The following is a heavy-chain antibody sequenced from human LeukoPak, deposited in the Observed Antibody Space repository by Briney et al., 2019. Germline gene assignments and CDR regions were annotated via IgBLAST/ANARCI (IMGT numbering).Heavy chain of an antibody. V-gene: IGHV3-7*03. D-gene: IGHD6-13*01. CDR3: ATGASGSWDF. Sequence: PGGSLRLSCAASGFTFSRSWMSWVRQPPGKGLEWVANISPDGSTKHHMDSVKGRFTISRDNAKDSLYLEMSRLRDDDTAMYYCATGASGSWDFGGQGILVTVSS. CDR1: GFTFSRSW. CDR2: ISPDGSTK. J-gene: IGHJ4*02.